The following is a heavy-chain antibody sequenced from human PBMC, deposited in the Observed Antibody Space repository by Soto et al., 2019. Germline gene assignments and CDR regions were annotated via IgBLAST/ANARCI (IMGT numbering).Heavy chain of an antibody. CDR1: GGSISSSSYY. J-gene: IGHJ4*02. Sequence: QLQLQESGPGLVKPSETLSLTCTVSGGSISSSSYYWGWIRQPPGKGLEWIGSIYYSGSTYYNPSLKSRVTISGDTAKNQFSLNLSSVTAADTAVYYCASHSSGWMDYWGQGTLVTVSS. V-gene: IGHV4-39*01. CDR2: IYYSGST. D-gene: IGHD6-19*01. CDR3: ASHSSGWMDY.